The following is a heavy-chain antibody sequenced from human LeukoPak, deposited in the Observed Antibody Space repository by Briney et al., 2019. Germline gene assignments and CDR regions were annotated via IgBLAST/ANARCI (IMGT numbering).Heavy chain of an antibody. J-gene: IGHJ3*02. CDR1: GFTFSSSD. Sequence: PGGSLRLSCAVSGFTFSSSDMHWVRQPTGEGLEWVAAIGVPGDTYYLNSVKGRFTISRDNAKNSLYLQMSSLRAGDTAVYYCARARGYSIMSTAYAFDIWGQGTMVTVSS. CDR2: IGVPGDT. V-gene: IGHV3-13*01. D-gene: IGHD5/OR15-5a*01. CDR3: ARARGYSIMSTAYAFDI.